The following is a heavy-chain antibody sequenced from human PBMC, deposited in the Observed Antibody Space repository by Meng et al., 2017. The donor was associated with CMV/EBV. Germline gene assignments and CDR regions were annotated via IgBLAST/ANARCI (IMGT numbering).Heavy chain of an antibody. CDR2: INPNSGGT. J-gene: IGHJ5*02. Sequence: ASVKVSCKASGYTFTGYYMHWVRQAPGQGLEWMGWINPNSGGTNYAQKFQGRVIMTRDTSISTAYMELSRLRSDDTAVYYCARDPGSGSYWNWFDPWGQGTLVTVSS. CDR3: ARDPGSGSYWNWFDP. D-gene: IGHD3-10*01. CDR1: GYTFTGYY. V-gene: IGHV1-2*02.